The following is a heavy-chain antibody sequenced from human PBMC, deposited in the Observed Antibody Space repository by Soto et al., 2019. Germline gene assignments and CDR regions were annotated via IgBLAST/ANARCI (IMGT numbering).Heavy chain of an antibody. D-gene: IGHD3-3*01. CDR2: IYPSDSDT. CDR3: ARGGVSTRTFDY. V-gene: IGHV5-51*01. J-gene: IGHJ4*02. Sequence: GESLKISCKGSGYNFAGYWIAWVRQMPGKGLELMGIIYPSDSDTRYRPSFQGQVTISADKSISSAYLQWSSLRASDTAMYYCARGGVSTRTFDYWGQGTPVTVYS. CDR1: GYNFAGYW.